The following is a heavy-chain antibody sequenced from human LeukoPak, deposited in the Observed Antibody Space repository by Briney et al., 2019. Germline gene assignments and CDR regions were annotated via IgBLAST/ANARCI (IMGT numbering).Heavy chain of an antibody. CDR3: AKDDSMTLDHFDY. CDR1: GFTFKNCA. D-gene: IGHD4-11*01. CDR2: INYSGGHK. Sequence: GGSLRLSCVASGFTFKNCAMSWVRQAPGKGLEWVSGINYSGGHKYYADSVKGRFTISRDSSKNTPSLQMNSLTTEDTAVYYCAKDDSMTLDHFDYWGQGALVTVSS. J-gene: IGHJ4*02. V-gene: IGHV3-23*01.